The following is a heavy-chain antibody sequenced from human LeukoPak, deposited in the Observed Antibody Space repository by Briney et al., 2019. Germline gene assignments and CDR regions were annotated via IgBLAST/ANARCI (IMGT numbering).Heavy chain of an antibody. V-gene: IGHV3-74*01. CDR3: ATDGLYYSGMDV. J-gene: IGHJ6*02. Sequence: GGSLRLSCAASGFTFSSYWMHWVRQAAGEGRVWVSRINIDGSSTSYADSVKGRVTISSDNAKNTLYLQMNSLRAEDTAVYYCATDGLYYSGMDVWGQGTTVTVSS. CDR1: GFTFSSYW. D-gene: IGHD2-8*01. CDR2: INIDGSST.